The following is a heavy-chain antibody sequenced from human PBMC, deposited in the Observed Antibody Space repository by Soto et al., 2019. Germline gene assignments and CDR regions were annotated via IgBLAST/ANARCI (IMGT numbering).Heavy chain of an antibody. J-gene: IGHJ6*02. V-gene: IGHV1-8*01. CDR2: MNPNSGNT. CDR1: GYTFTSYD. D-gene: IGHD3-3*01. CDR3: ARGRDYDFWSGYFYYGMDV. Sequence: VASVKVSCKASGYTFTSYDINWVRQATGQGXEWMGWMNPNSGNTGYAQKFQGRVTMTRNTSISTAYMELSSLRSEDTAVYYCARGRDYDFWSGYFYYGMDVWGQGTTVTVSS.